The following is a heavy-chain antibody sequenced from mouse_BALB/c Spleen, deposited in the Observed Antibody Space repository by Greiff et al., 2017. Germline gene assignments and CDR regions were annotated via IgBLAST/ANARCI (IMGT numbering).Heavy chain of an antibody. CDR2: IWAGGST. D-gene: IGHD1-1*01. V-gene: IGHV2-9*02. J-gene: IGHJ3*01. CDR1: GFSLTSYG. Sequence: VQLQESGPGLVAPSQSLSITCTVSGFSLTSYGVHWVRQPPGKGLEWLGVIWAGGSTNYNSALMSRLSISKDNSKSQVFLKMNSLQTDATAMYYCARDPYGSSYGFAYWGQGTLVTVSA. CDR3: ARDPYGSSYGFAY.